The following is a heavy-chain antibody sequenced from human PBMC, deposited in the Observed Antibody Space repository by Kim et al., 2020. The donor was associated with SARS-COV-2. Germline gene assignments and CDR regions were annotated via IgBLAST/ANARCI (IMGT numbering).Heavy chain of an antibody. V-gene: IGHV4-4*02. CDR3: ARDRVVTSLPANFYYYALDV. Sequence: SETLSLTCAVSGDSITSDNWWSWVRQAPGKGLEWIGEIYHGGNTYYNPSLQSRVTLSVDESKNHFSLNLTSVTAADTAVYFCARDRVVTSLPANFYYYALDVWGPGTTVTVSS. D-gene: IGHD3-10*01. J-gene: IGHJ6*02. CDR1: GDSITSDNW. CDR2: IYHGGNT.